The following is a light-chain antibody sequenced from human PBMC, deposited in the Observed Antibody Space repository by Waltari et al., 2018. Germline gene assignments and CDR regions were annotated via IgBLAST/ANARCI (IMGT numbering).Light chain of an antibody. CDR1: QGVSSH. Sequence: EIVMTQSPVTLSVSPGERATLSCRASQGVSSHLAWYQKKPGQAPRLLIYGASTRATGIPARFSGSGSGTEFTLTISSLQSEDFAVYYCQQYNNWPPFTFGPGTKVDIK. V-gene: IGKV3D-15*01. J-gene: IGKJ3*01. CDR2: GAS. CDR3: QQYNNWPPFT.